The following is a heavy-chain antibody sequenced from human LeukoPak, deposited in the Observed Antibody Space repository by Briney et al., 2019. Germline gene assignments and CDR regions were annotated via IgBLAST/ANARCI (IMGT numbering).Heavy chain of an antibody. D-gene: IGHD3-3*01. CDR1: GFTFSSYG. Sequence: PGGSLRLSCAASGFTFSSYGMHWVRQAPGKGLEWVAFIRYDGSNKYYADSVKGRFTISRDNSKNTLYLQMNSLRAEDTAVYYCAKKGVVITNKDYYYYMDVWGKGTTVTISS. CDR2: IRYDGSNK. CDR3: AKKGVVITNKDYYYYMDV. V-gene: IGHV3-30*02. J-gene: IGHJ6*03.